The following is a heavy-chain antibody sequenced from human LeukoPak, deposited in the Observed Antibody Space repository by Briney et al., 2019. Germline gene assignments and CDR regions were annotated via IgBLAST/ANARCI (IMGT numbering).Heavy chain of an antibody. V-gene: IGHV3-30-3*01. CDR2: ISYDGSNK. Sequence: PGGSLRLSCAASGFTFSSYAMHWVRQAPGKGLEWVAVISYDGSNKYYADSVKGRFTISRDNSKNTLYLQMNSLRAEDTAVYYCAKDDSLCFDPWGQGTLVTVSS. D-gene: IGHD2-21*01. CDR3: AKDDSLCFDP. CDR1: GFTFSSYA. J-gene: IGHJ5*02.